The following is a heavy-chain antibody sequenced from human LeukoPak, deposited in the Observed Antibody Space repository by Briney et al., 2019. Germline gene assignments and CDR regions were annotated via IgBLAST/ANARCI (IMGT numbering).Heavy chain of an antibody. D-gene: IGHD5-24*01. CDR3: AKDRGTPDAFNI. CDR2: INNDGSNT. Sequence: GGSLRLSCAASGFTFSSYAMSWVRQAPGKGLVWVSRINNDGSNTIYGDSVKGRFTISRDNAKNTLYLQMSSLRAEDTAVYYCAKDRGTPDAFNIWGQGTMVTVSS. CDR1: GFTFSSYA. V-gene: IGHV3-74*01. J-gene: IGHJ3*02.